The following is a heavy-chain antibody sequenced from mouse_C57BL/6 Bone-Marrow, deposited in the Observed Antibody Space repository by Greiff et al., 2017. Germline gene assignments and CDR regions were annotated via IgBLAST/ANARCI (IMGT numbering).Heavy chain of an antibody. CDR1: GFNIKDDY. CDR2: IDPENGDT. D-gene: IGHD1-1*01. V-gene: IGHV14-4*01. CDR3: TTYYGSRVPLY. Sequence: VQLQQSGAELVRPGASVKLSCTASGFNIKDDYMHWVKQRPEQGLEWIGWIDPENGDTEYASKFQGKATITADTSSNTAYLQLSSLTSEDTAVYSCTTYYGSRVPLYWGQGTTLTVSS. J-gene: IGHJ2*01.